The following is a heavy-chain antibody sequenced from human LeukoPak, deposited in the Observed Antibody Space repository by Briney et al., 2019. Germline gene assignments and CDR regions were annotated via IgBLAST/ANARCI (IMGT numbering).Heavy chain of an antibody. V-gene: IGHV4-59*01. D-gene: IGHD4-17*01. J-gene: IGHJ4*02. CDR2: IYYRGST. CDR3: ARGGDYGDLRYFDY. Sequence: SETLSLTCTVSGGSISSYYWSWIRQPPGKGLEWIGYIYYRGSTNYNPSLKSRVTFPVDTSKNQFSLKLNSVTAADTAVYCCARGGDYGDLRYFDYWGQGTLVTVSS. CDR1: GGSISSYY.